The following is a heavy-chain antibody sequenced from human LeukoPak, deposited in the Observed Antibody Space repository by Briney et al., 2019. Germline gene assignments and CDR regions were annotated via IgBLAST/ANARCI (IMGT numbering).Heavy chain of an antibody. CDR3: ARAPLYCSSTSCHMTGGDY. CDR2: IIPIFGTA. Sequence: SVKVSCKASGYTFTTYDIHWVRQAPGQGLEWMGGIIPIFGTANYAQKFQGRVTITADESTSTAYMELSSLRSEDTAVYYCARAPLYCSSTSCHMTGGDYWGQGTLVTVSS. J-gene: IGHJ4*02. CDR1: GYTFTTYD. D-gene: IGHD2-2*02. V-gene: IGHV1-69*13.